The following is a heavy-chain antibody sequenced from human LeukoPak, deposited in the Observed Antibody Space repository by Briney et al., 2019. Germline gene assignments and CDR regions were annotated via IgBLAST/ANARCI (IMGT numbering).Heavy chain of an antibody. Sequence: GGSLRLSCAASGFTVSSNYMSWVRQAPGKGLDRVSGIYSGGSTYYADSVKGRFTISRDNSKNTLYLQMNSLRAADTAVYYCARDGKKWELLRYWGQGTLVTVSS. J-gene: IGHJ4*02. V-gene: IGHV3-66*01. CDR3: ARDGKKWELLRY. D-gene: IGHD1-26*01. CDR2: IYSGGST. CDR1: GFTVSSNY.